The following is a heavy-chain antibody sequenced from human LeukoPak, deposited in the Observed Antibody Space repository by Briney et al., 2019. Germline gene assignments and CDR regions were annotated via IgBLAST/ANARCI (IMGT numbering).Heavy chain of an antibody. Sequence: SETLSLTCTVSGGSVSSNTYYWGWIRQPPGKGLEWIGTIYYSVNTYYNPSLKSRVTISVDTSKNQFSLKLSSVTAADTAVYYCAREGDKYANWFDTWGQGTLVTVSS. J-gene: IGHJ5*02. D-gene: IGHD2-8*01. CDR3: AREGDKYANWFDT. CDR2: IYYSVNT. V-gene: IGHV4-39*07. CDR1: GGSVSSNTYY.